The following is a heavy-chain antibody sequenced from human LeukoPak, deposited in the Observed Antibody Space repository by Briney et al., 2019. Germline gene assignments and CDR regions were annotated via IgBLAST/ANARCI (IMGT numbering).Heavy chain of an antibody. CDR3: AKGVYDSSGYYWGYNWFDP. Sequence: PSETLSLTCAVYGGSFSGYYWSWIRQPPGKGLEWIGEINHSGSTNYNPSLKSRVTMSVDTSKNQFSLKLSSVTAADTAVYYCAKGVYDSSGYYWGYNWFDPWGQGTLVTVSS. D-gene: IGHD3-22*01. J-gene: IGHJ5*02. CDR1: GGSFSGYY. V-gene: IGHV4-34*01. CDR2: INHSGST.